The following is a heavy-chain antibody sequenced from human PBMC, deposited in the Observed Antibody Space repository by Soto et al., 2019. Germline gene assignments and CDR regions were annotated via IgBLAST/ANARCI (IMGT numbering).Heavy chain of an antibody. Sequence: SETLSLTCTVSGGSISSGDYCWSWIRQPPGKGLEWIGYIYYSGSTYYNPYLKSRVTISVDTSKNQFSLKLSSVTAADTAVYYCARGTTVTDDAFDIWGQGTMVTVSS. CDR2: IYYSGST. J-gene: IGHJ3*02. D-gene: IGHD4-17*01. CDR1: GGSISSGDYC. CDR3: ARGTTVTDDAFDI. V-gene: IGHV4-30-4*01.